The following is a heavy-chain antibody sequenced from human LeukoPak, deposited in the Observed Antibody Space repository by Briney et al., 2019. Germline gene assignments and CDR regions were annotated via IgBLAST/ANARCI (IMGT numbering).Heavy chain of an antibody. CDR2: IYYSGST. J-gene: IGHJ4*02. D-gene: IGHD3-22*01. CDR3: ARMGDSSGYYYGTLDY. CDR1: GGSIGSSSYY. Sequence: SETLSLTCTVSGGSIGSSSYYWGWIRQPPGKGLEWIGSIYYSGSTYYNPSLKSRVTISADTSKNQFSLKLSSVTAADTAVYYCARMGDSSGYYYGTLDYWGQGTLVTVSS. V-gene: IGHV4-39*01.